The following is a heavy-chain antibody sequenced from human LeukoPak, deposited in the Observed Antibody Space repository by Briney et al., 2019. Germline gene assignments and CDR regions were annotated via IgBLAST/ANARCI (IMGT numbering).Heavy chain of an antibody. CDR3: ARVPYCSSTSCYTWGIWFDP. V-gene: IGHV1-69*01. CDR2: IIPIFGTA. J-gene: IGHJ5*02. D-gene: IGHD2-2*02. CDR1: GGAFSSYA. Sequence: SVKVSCKASGGAFSSYAISWVRQAPGQGLEWMGGIIPIFGTANYAQKFQGRVTITADESTSTAYMELSSLRSEDTAVYYCARVPYCSSTSCYTWGIWFDPWGQGTLVTVSS.